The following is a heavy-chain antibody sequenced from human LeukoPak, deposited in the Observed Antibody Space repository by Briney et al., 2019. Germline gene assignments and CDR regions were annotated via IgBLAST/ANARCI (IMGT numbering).Heavy chain of an antibody. J-gene: IGHJ4*02. V-gene: IGHV3-30*02. Sequence: GGSLTLSCAASGFTFITYDMHWVRQVPGKGLEWVAFIRHDGANKYYTDPVKGRFTIYRDNSKNTVYLQMSSLRAEDTAVYYCAKDYGYYGSGSLLDYWGQGTRVTVSS. CDR3: AKDYGYYGSGSLLDY. CDR2: IRHDGANK. D-gene: IGHD3-10*01. CDR1: GFTFITYD.